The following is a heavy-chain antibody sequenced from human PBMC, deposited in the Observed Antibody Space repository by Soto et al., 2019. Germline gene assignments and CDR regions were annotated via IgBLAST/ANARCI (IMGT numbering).Heavy chain of an antibody. CDR2: IIDSGAST. CDR1: GFAFSIYA. V-gene: IGHV3-23*01. J-gene: IGHJ6*02. Sequence: GGSLRLSCAASGFAFSIYAMSWVRQAPGKGLEWVSDIIDSGASTYYADSVKGRFTISRDNSKSTLYLQMNSLRAEDTALYYCAKGRSYYYYYGVDVWGQGATVTVS. CDR3: AKGRSYYYYYGVDV.